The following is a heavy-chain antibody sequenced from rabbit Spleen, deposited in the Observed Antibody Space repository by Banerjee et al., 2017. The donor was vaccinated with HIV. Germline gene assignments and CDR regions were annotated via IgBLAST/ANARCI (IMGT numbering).Heavy chain of an antibody. Sequence: QEQLEESGGGLVQPEGSLTLSCKASGFTLSSYWICWVRQAPGKGLEWIACIYTGSIITYYASWAKGRFTISKTSSTTVTLQMTSLTAADTATYFCARGPNGQGYGYDLWGPGTLVTVS. V-gene: IGHV1S45*01. CDR2: IYTGSIIT. J-gene: IGHJ6*01. D-gene: IGHD6-1*01. CDR3: ARGPNGQGYGYDL. CDR1: GFTLSSYW.